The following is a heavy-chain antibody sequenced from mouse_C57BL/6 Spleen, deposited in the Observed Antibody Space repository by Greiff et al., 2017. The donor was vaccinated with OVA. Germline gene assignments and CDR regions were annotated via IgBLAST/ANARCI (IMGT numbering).Heavy chain of an antibody. CDR2: ISSGGSST. Sequence: EVLLVESGGDLVKPGGSLKLSCAASGFTFSSYGMSWVRQTPDKRLEWVANISSGGSSTYYPDSVKARVTIYRDKDKHNLYLQIRSLKSEDTAMYYGARYAGYYDYWGQGTTRTVSS. D-gene: IGHD2-3*01. J-gene: IGHJ2*01. V-gene: IGHV5-6*01. CDR3: ARYAGYYDY. CDR1: GFTFSSYG.